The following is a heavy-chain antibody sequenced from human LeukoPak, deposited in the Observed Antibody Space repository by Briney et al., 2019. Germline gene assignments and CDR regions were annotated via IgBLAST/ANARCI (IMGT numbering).Heavy chain of an antibody. Sequence: SQTLSLTCTVSGGSISSDAYFWSWIRQHPGKGLEWIGNIYYSGNTYYNPSLKSRVTTSVDTSKNQFCLKLSSVTAADTAVYYCAAIVVVSAAIDYWGQGTLVTVSS. CDR1: GGSISSDAYF. V-gene: IGHV4-31*03. J-gene: IGHJ4*02. CDR3: AAIVVVSAAIDY. CDR2: IYYSGNT. D-gene: IGHD2-2*01.